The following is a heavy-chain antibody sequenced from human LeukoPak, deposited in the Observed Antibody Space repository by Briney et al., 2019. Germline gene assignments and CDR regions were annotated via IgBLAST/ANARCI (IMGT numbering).Heavy chain of an antibody. J-gene: IGHJ6*03. CDR3: ARLGSIYSNYDYYYYYMDV. V-gene: IGHV4-59*08. Sequence: SETLSLTCTVSGGSISSYYWSWIRQPPGKGLEWIGYIYYSGSTNYNPSLKSRVTISVDTSKNQFSLKLSSVTAADTAVYYGARLGSIYSNYDYYYYYMDVWGKGTTVTVSS. CDR2: IYYSGST. CDR1: GGSISSYY. D-gene: IGHD4-11*01.